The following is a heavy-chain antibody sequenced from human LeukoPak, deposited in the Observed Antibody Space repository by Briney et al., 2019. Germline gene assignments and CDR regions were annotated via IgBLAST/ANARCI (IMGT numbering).Heavy chain of an antibody. V-gene: IGHV4-34*01. J-gene: IGHJ4*02. CDR3: ASDYCSSTSCSFDY. CDR2: INHSGST. D-gene: IGHD2-2*01. CDR1: GGSFSGYY. Sequence: SETLSLTCAVYGGSFSGYYWSWLRQPPGKGLEWIGEINHSGSTNYNPSLKSRVTISVDTSKNQFSLKLSSVTAADTAVYYCASDYCSSTSCSFDYWGQGTLVTVSS.